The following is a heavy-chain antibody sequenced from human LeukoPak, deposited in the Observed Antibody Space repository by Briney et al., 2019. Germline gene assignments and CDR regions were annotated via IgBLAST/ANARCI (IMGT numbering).Heavy chain of an antibody. V-gene: IGHV3-30-3*01. CDR3: ARAIAVAGTDVDY. D-gene: IGHD6-19*01. J-gene: IGHJ4*02. CDR1: GFTFSSYA. CDR2: ISYDGSNK. Sequence: GGSLRLSCAASGFTFSSYAMHWVRQAPGKGLEWVAVISYDGSNKYYADSVKGRFTISRDNSKNALYLQMNSLSAEDTAVYYCARAIAVAGTDVDYWGQGTLVTVSS.